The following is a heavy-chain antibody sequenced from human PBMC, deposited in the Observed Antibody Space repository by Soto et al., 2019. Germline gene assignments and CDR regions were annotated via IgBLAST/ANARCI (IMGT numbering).Heavy chain of an antibody. J-gene: IGHJ4*02. D-gene: IGHD3-3*01. CDR3: ANPRDGMVDYFDY. CDR2: ISSSGGTT. V-gene: IGHV3-23*01. CDR1: GFRFSTYA. Sequence: HPGGSLRLSCAASGFRFSTYAMSWVRQAPGKGLEWVSSISSSGGTTNYADSVKGRFTISRDNSKNTLYLQMNSLRAEDTALYYCANPRDGMVDYFDYWGQGTLVTVSS.